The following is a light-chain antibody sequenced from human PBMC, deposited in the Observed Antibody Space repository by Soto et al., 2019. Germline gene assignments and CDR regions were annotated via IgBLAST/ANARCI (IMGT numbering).Light chain of an antibody. J-gene: IGKJ5*01. CDR2: GAS. CDR3: QQYGSSIT. CDR1: QTVSSS. V-gene: IGKV3-15*01. Sequence: EIVLTHSPATPSLSPWERATLSCRASQTVSSSLAWYQQKPGQAPRLLIFGASTRATGIPARFSGGGSGTEFTLTISSLQSEDFAVYYCQQYGSSITFGQGTRLEIK.